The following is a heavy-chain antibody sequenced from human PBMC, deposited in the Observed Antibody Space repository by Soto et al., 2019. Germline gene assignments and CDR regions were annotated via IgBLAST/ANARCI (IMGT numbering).Heavy chain of an antibody. V-gene: IGHV3-33*05. CDR3: AKVSSSWYAGFFAL. D-gene: IGHD6-13*01. CDR1: GFTFSSYG. CDR2: ISYDGSNK. J-gene: IGHJ4*02. Sequence: GGSLRLSCAASGFTFSSYGMHWVRQAPGKGLEWVAVISYDGSNKYYADSVKGRFTISRDNSKNTLYLQMNTLRAEDTAIYFCAKVSSSWYAGFFALWGQGTLVTVSS.